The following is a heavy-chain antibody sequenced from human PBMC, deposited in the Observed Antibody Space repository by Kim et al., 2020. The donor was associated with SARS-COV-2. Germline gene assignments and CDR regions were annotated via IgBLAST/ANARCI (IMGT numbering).Heavy chain of an antibody. CDR2: IYPGDSDT. Sequence: GESLKISCKASGYSFTNYWIGWVRQMPGKGLEWMGFIYPGDSDTSYSPAFQGQVTISADKSISTAFLQWSSLKASDTAVYYCARHGDYGRNPGHDYWGQGTLLTVSS. V-gene: IGHV5-51*01. J-gene: IGHJ4*02. D-gene: IGHD4-17*01. CDR3: ARHGDYGRNPGHDY. CDR1: GYSFTNYW.